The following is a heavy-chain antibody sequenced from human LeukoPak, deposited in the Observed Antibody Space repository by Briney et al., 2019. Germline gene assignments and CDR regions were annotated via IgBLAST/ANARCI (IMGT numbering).Heavy chain of an antibody. CDR1: GFTFSSYA. CDR3: ARPASRVFAY. CDR2: IKQDGSEK. J-gene: IGHJ4*02. Sequence: PGGSLRLSCAASGFTFSSYAMSWVRQAPGKGLEWVANIKQDGSEKYYVDSVKGRFTISRDNAKNSLYLQMNSLRIEDTAVYYCARPASRVFAYWGQGTLVTVSS. V-gene: IGHV3-7*01.